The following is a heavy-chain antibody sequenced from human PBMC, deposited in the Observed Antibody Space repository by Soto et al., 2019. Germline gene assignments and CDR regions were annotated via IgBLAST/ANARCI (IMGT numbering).Heavy chain of an antibody. CDR1: GYTFTSYG. D-gene: IGHD6-19*01. V-gene: IGHV1-18*01. CDR3: ASDLASSGWPRNWLDP. Sequence: ASVKVSCKASGYTFTSYGISWVRQAPGQGLEWMGWISAYNGNTNYAQKLQGRVTMTTDTSTSTAYMELRSLRSDDTAVYYCASDLASSGWPRNWLDPWGQGTLVTVSS. CDR2: ISAYNGNT. J-gene: IGHJ5*02.